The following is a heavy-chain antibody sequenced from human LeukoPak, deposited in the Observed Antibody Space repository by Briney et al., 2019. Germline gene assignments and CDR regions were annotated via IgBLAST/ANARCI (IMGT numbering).Heavy chain of an antibody. CDR2: IYTSGST. Sequence: SETLSLTCTVSGNSISSGDNYWSWIRQPAGKGLEWIGRIYTSGSTNYNPSLKSRVTISVDTSKNQFSLKLSSVTAADTAVYYCARRGGWYRGGLYYFDYWGQGTLVTVSS. V-gene: IGHV4-61*02. J-gene: IGHJ4*02. CDR3: ARRGGWYRGGLYYFDY. CDR1: GNSISSGDNY. D-gene: IGHD6-19*01.